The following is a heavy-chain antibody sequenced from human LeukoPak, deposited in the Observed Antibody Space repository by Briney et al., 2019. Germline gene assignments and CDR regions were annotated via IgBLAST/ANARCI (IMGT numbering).Heavy chain of an antibody. V-gene: IGHV1-2*02. CDR3: ARTDYSAYYYYYYMDV. CDR1: GYTFTGYY. D-gene: IGHD4-11*01. J-gene: IGHJ6*03. Sequence: ASVKVSCKASGYTFTGYYMHWVRQAPGQGLEWMGWTNPNSGGTNYAQKFQGRVTMTRDTSISTAYMELSRLRSDDTAVYYCARTDYSAYYYYYYMDVWGKGTTVTVSS. CDR2: TNPNSGGT.